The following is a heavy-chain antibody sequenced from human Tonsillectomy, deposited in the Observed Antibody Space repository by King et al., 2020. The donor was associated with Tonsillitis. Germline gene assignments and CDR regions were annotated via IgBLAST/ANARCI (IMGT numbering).Heavy chain of an antibody. V-gene: IGHV4-59*01. CDR3: ARGSYSIYYWFDP. CDR2: AFYSGIT. D-gene: IGHD5/OR15-5a*01. Sequence: VQLQESGPGLVKPSETLSLTCSISGGSISNFFWTWIRETPEKGLEWIGHAFYSGITNYNPSLNGRATVSLDTSKNQFSLNLTSVTAADTAVYYCARGSYSIYYWFDPWGQGRLVTVSA. CDR1: GGSISNFF. J-gene: IGHJ5*02.